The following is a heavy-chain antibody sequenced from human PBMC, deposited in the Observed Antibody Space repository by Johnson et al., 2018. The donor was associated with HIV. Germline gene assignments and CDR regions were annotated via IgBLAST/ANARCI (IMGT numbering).Heavy chain of an antibody. V-gene: IGHV3-30*04. D-gene: IGHD6-6*01. CDR1: GFSFSNYA. J-gene: IGHJ3*02. Sequence: QVQLVESGGGVVQPGRSLRLSCAASGFSFSNYAMHWVRQAPGKGLEWVAVISYDGSNKYYADSVKGRFTISRDNSKNTLYLQMNSLRAGDTAVYYCARDRGAARDAFDIWGQGTMVTVSS. CDR2: ISYDGSNK. CDR3: ARDRGAARDAFDI.